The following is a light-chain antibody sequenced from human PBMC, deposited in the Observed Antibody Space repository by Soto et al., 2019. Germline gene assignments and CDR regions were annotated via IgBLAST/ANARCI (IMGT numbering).Light chain of an antibody. J-gene: IGKJ1*01. CDR3: QHYNSYPWT. V-gene: IGKV1-39*01. CDR2: AAS. CDR1: QSISSY. Sequence: DIQMTQSPSSLSASVGDRVTITCRASQSISSYLNWYQQKPGKAPKLLIYAASSLQSGVPSRFSGSGSGTEFTLTIGSLQPDDFATYCCQHYNSYPWTFGQGTKVDIK.